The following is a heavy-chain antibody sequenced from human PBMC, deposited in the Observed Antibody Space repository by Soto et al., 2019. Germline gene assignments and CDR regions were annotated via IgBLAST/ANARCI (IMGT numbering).Heavy chain of an antibody. V-gene: IGHV3-30*18. D-gene: IGHD5-12*01. CDR1: GFTFSKYG. J-gene: IGHJ6*02. CDR2: ISYDGTEK. Sequence: GGSLRLSCAASGFTFSKYGMHWVRQAPGKGLEWVAVISYDGTEKYYADSVKGRFSISRDNSKNILYLQMNSLRPEDTAVFYCAKDLASPGVYYYDAMDVWGQGTTVTVSS. CDR3: AKDLASPGVYYYDAMDV.